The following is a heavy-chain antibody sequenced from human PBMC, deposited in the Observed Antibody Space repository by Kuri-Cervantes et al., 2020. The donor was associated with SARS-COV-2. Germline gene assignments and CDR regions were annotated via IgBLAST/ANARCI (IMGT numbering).Heavy chain of an antibody. CDR1: GFTVSSNE. J-gene: IGHJ4*02. Sequence: GGSLRLSCAASGFTVSSNEMSWVRQAPGKGLEWVSSISSSSSYIYYADSVKGRFTISRDNAKNSLYLQMNSLRAEDTAVYYCARDFAFGGVIMYWGQGTLVTVSS. V-gene: IGHV3-21*01. D-gene: IGHD3-16*02. CDR3: ARDFAFGGVIMY. CDR2: ISSSSSYI.